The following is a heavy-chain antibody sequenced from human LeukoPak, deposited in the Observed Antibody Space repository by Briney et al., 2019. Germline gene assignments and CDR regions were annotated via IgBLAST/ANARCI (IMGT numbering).Heavy chain of an antibody. D-gene: IGHD2-15*01. Sequence: CXXXGXXFTDXXXXWVXXAPXQXXXXXXXIXXNSGGTDYAQKFQGRVTMTRDTSISTAYMELSRLRSDDTAVYYCARERGGSCYGGCEYFQHWGQGALVTVSS. CDR3: ARERGGSCYGGCEYFQH. J-gene: IGHJ1*01. CDR2: IXXNSGGT. CDR1: GXXFTDXX. V-gene: IGHV1-2*02.